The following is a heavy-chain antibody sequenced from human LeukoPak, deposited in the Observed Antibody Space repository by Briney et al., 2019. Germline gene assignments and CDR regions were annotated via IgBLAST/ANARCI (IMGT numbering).Heavy chain of an antibody. V-gene: IGHV4-4*09. D-gene: IGHD1-1*01. J-gene: IGHJ5*02. CDR1: AGSISSYY. CDR3: ATLGGPRTS. Sequence: SETLSLTCTVSAGSISSYYWSWIRQPPGKGLEWIGYMFTSGSAKYNRSLKSRVTISLDTSKNQISLKLSTVTAADTAVYYCATLGGPRTSWGQGTLVTVSS. CDR2: MFTSGSA.